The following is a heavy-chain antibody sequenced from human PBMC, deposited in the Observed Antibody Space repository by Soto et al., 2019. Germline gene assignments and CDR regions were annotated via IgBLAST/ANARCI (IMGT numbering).Heavy chain of an antibody. CDR3: ATLTSRIWSGHYTGSAYYFDY. D-gene: IGHD3-3*01. Sequence: ASVKVSCKVSGYTLTELSMHWVRQAPGKGLEWMGGFDPEDGETIYAQKFQGRVTMTEDTSTDTAYMELSSLRSEDTAVYYCATLTSRIWSGHYTGSAYYFDYWGQGTLVTVSS. V-gene: IGHV1-24*01. CDR2: FDPEDGET. CDR1: GYTLTELS. J-gene: IGHJ4*02.